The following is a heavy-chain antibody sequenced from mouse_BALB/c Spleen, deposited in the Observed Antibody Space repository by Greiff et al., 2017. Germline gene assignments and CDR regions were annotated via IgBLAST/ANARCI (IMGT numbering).Heavy chain of an antibody. CDR1: GYSITSDYA. CDR3: ARVGFYGSVYYYALDY. J-gene: IGHJ4*01. D-gene: IGHD1-1*01. Sequence: VQLKESGPGLVKPSQSLSLTCTVTGYSITSDYAWNWIRQFPGNKLEWMGYISYSGSTSYNPSLKSRISITRDTSKNQFFLQLNSVTTEDTATYYCARVGFYGSVYYYALDYWGQGTSVTVSS. V-gene: IGHV3-2*02. CDR2: ISYSGST.